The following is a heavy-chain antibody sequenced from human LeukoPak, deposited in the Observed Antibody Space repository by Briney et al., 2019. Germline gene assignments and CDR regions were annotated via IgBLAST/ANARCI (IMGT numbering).Heavy chain of an antibody. Sequence: SETLSLTCTVSGGSISSYYWSWIRQPPGKGLEWIGYIYYSGSTNYNPSLKSRVTISVDTSKNQFSLKLSSVTAADTAVYYCARDSSGWYRWGQGTLVTVSS. V-gene: IGHV4-59*01. CDR3: ARDSSGWYR. J-gene: IGHJ4*02. CDR2: IYYSGST. D-gene: IGHD6-19*01. CDR1: GGSISSYY.